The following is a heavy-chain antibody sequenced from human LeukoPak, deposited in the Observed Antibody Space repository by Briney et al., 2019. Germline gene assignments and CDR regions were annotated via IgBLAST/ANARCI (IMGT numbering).Heavy chain of an antibody. J-gene: IGHJ4*02. CDR3: AKVLGYYADPFDY. CDR1: GFTFSSYA. D-gene: IGHD3-3*01. V-gene: IGHV3-23*01. CDR2: ISGSGGST. Sequence: GGSLRLSCAASGFTFSSYAVSWVRRAQGKGLRAFSAISGSGGSTYYADSVKGRFTISRDNSKNTLYLQMNSLGAEDTAVYYCAKVLGYYADPFDYWGQGTLVTVSS.